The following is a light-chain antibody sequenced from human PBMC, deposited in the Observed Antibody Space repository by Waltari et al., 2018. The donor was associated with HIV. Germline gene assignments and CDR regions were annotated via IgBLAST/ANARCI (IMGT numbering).Light chain of an antibody. Sequence: SYELTQPPSVSVSPGQTARITCSGDALPKKYAYWDQQKAGQAPVLVIYEDSKRPSGIPERFSGSSSGTMATLTISGAQVEDEADYYCYSTDSSDWVFGGGTKLTVL. CDR3: YSTDSSDWV. J-gene: IGLJ3*02. CDR1: ALPKKY. CDR2: EDS. V-gene: IGLV3-10*01.